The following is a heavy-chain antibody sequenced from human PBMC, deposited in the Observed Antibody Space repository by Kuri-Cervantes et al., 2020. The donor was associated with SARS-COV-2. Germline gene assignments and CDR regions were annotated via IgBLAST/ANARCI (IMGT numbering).Heavy chain of an antibody. J-gene: IGHJ5*02. CDR3: ARDLIAARPEVFDP. V-gene: IGHV1-69*10. Sequence: SVKVSCKTSGDTFSNYIISWVRQAPGQGLEWMGGIIPMFGLPNYAQKFQGRVTITSDKSTSTAYMDLRSLRSEDTEVYYCARDLIAARPEVFDPWGQGTMVTVSS. CDR1: GDTFSNYI. D-gene: IGHD6-6*01. CDR2: IIPMFGLP.